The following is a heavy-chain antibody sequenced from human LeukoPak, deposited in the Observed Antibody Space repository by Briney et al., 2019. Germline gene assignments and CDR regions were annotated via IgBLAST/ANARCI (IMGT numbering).Heavy chain of an antibody. CDR1: GFTFRNYG. J-gene: IGHJ4*02. V-gene: IGHV3-23*01. Sequence: GGSLRLPCAASGFTFRNYGMSWVRQAPGKGLEWVSAISSRGAITSYADSVKGRFTISRDNSKNTLYLQMNSLRAEDTAVYYCAKDADFNYDSSGYYRDSSFDYWGQGTLVTVSS. D-gene: IGHD3-22*01. CDR3: AKDADFNYDSSGYYRDSSFDY. CDR2: ISSRGAIT.